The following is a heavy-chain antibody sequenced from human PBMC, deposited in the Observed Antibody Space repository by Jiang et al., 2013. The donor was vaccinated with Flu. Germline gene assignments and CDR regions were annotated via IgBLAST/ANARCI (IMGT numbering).Heavy chain of an antibody. J-gene: IGHJ5*02. V-gene: IGHV4-39*01. CDR3: ARSAAAGTWSWFDP. CDR1: GASISTSSYY. D-gene: IGHD6-13*01. Sequence: TLSLTCTVSGASISTSSYYWGWIRQPPGKGLEWIGSIYYSGSTYYNPSLKSRVTISVDTSKNQFSLRLSSVTAADTAVYYCARSAAAGTWSWFDPWGQGTLVTVSS. CDR2: IYYSGST.